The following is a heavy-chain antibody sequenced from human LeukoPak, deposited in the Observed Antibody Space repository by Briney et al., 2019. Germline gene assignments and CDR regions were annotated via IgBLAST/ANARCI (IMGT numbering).Heavy chain of an antibody. CDR1: GFTFSSYA. J-gene: IGHJ3*02. Sequence: PGGSLRLSCAASGFTFSSYAMSWVRQAPGKGLEWVSAISGSGGSTYYADSAKGRFTISRDNSKNTLYLQMNSLRAEDTAVYYCAKDFFVGYSGYDSSGDAFDIWGQGTMVTVSS. CDR3: AKDFFVGYSGYDSSGDAFDI. D-gene: IGHD5-12*01. V-gene: IGHV3-23*01. CDR2: ISGSGGST.